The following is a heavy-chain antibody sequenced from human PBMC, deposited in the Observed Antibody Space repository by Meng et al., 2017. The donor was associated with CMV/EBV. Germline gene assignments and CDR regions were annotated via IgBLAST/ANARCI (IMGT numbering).Heavy chain of an antibody. D-gene: IGHD3-3*01. CDR2: ISYDGSNK. CDR1: GFTFSSYA. Sequence: LSLTCAASGFTFSSYAMHWVRQAPGKGLEWVAVISYDGSNKYYADSVKGRLTISRDNSKNTLYLQMNSLRAEDTAVYYCARVGGRPYYDFWSGYHRPPDYWGQGTLVTVSS. V-gene: IGHV3-30*04. J-gene: IGHJ4*02. CDR3: ARVGGRPYYDFWSGYHRPPDY.